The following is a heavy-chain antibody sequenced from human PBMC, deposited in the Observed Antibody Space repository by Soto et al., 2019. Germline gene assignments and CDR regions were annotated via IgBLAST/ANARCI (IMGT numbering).Heavy chain of an antibody. D-gene: IGHD3-3*01. V-gene: IGHV4-34*02. CDR1: GGSFSAYY. J-gene: IGHJ4*02. CDR3: ARATAPVLRSLEWSTIIPHYFDF. Sequence: QVQLQQWGAGLLKPSETLSLTCAVYGGSFSAYYWSWIRQPRGKGLEWIGEVNHSGSTNSNPSLKSRVSKSLDTSKNQFSLKLSSVTAADTAVYYCARATAPVLRSLEWSTIIPHYFDFWGQGTLVTVSS. CDR2: VNHSGST.